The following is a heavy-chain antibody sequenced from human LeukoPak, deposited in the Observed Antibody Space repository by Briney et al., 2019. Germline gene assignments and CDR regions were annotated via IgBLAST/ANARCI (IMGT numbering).Heavy chain of an antibody. Sequence: ASVKVSCKASGYTFTSYYMHWARQAPGQGFEWMGIINPSGGSTSYAQKFQGRVTMTRDTSTSTVYMELSSLRSEDTAVYYCARDPEAHLFDYWGQGTLVTVSS. J-gene: IGHJ4*02. CDR3: ARDPEAHLFDY. CDR1: GYTFTSYY. V-gene: IGHV1-46*01. CDR2: INPSGGST. D-gene: IGHD6-6*01.